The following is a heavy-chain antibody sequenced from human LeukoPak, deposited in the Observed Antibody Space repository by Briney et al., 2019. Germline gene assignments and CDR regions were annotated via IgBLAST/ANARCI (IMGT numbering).Heavy chain of an antibody. V-gene: IGHV3-7*01. J-gene: IGHJ3*01. CDR3: ARDGGSADL. CDR2: INQDGSEK. D-gene: IGHD2-15*01. Sequence: GGSLRLSCAVSGFTFSGYWMSWVRQAPGKGLEWVANINQDGSEKYFMDYVKGRFTISRDNAKNSLFLQMNSLRAEDTALYFCARDGGSADLWGQGTMVTVSS. CDR1: GFTFSGYW.